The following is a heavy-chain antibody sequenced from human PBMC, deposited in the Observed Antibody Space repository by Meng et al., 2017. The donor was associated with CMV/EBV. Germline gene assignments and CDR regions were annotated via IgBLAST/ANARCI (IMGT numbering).Heavy chain of an antibody. J-gene: IGHJ6*02. Sequence: GESLKISCAASGFTFSSYGMHWVRQAPGKGLEWVAFIRYDGSNKYYADSVKGRFTISRDNSKNTLYLQMNSLRAEGTAVYYCAKEGWDVVVPAAILYYYYGMDVWGQGTTVTVSS. D-gene: IGHD2-2*01. CDR2: IRYDGSNK. CDR1: GFTFSSYG. CDR3: AKEGWDVVVPAAILYYYYGMDV. V-gene: IGHV3-30*02.